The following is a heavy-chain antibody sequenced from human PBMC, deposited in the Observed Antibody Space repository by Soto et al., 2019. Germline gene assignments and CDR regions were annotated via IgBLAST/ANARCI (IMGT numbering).Heavy chain of an antibody. CDR1: GFTFSSYA. D-gene: IGHD4-17*01. Sequence: GESLKISCAASGFTFSSYAMSWVRQAPGKGLERGSAISGSGGSTYYADSVKGRFTISRDNSKNTLYLQMNSLRAEDSAVYYCAKGGDYVIDYWGQGTLVTVSS. V-gene: IGHV3-23*01. CDR2: ISGSGGST. CDR3: AKGGDYVIDY. J-gene: IGHJ4*02.